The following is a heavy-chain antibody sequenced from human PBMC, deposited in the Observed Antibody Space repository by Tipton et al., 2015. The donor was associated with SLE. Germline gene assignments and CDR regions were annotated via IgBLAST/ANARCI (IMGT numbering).Heavy chain of an antibody. J-gene: IGHJ4*02. D-gene: IGHD7-27*01. CDR1: GFTFSSYT. CDR3: ARDPLGY. CDR2: IYSGGST. V-gene: IGHV3-53*01. Sequence: SLRLSCSASGFTFSSYTMNWVRQAPGKGLEWVSIIYSGGSTYYADSVKGRFTISRDNSKNTLYLQMNSLRADDTAVYYCARDPLGYWGQGTLVTVSS.